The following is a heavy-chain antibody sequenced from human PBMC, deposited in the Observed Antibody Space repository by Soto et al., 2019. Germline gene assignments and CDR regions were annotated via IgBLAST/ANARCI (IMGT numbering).Heavy chain of an antibody. V-gene: IGHV4-39*01. Sequence: SETLSLTCTVSGGTISSSSHYWGWIRQPPGKGLEWIGSIYYSGSTYYNPSLKSRVTISVDTSKNQFSLKLSSVTAADTAVYYCASNYEGYYYYYGMDVWGQGTTVTVSS. J-gene: IGHJ6*02. CDR1: GGTISSSSHY. CDR3: ASNYEGYYYYYGMDV. D-gene: IGHD3-3*01. CDR2: IYYSGST.